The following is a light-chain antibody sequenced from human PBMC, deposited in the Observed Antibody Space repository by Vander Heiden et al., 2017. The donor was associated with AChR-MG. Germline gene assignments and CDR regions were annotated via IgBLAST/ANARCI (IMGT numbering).Light chain of an antibody. CDR3: QQYYVFPNT. J-gene: IGKJ4*01. V-gene: IGKV4-1*01. Sequence: DIVMTQSPDSLAVSLGERATLNCESSQSVLKTSTGMNHLAWYQQKPRQPPKLLFYWASTRESGVPDRFSGSGSGTDFTLTINNLQAEDVAIYYCQQYYVFPNTFGGGTRLEIK. CDR2: WAS. CDR1: QSVLKTSTGMNH.